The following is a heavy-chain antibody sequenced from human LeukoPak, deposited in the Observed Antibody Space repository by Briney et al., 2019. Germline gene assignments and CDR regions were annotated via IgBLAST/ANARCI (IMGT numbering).Heavy chain of an antibody. CDR2: INHSGST. Sequence: SETLSLTCAVYGGSFSGYYWSWIRQPPGKGLEWIGEINHSGSTNYNPSLKSRVTISVDTSKNQFSLKLSSVTAADTAVYYCARGGRNYDILTGHYKYWGQGTLVTVSS. D-gene: IGHD3-9*01. CDR3: ARGGRNYDILTGHYKY. CDR1: GGSFSGYY. V-gene: IGHV4-34*01. J-gene: IGHJ4*02.